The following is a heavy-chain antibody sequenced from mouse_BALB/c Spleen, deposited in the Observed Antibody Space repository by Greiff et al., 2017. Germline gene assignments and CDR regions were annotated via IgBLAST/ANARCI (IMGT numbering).Heavy chain of an antibody. J-gene: IGHJ4*01. CDR1: GFSLTSYG. D-gene: IGHD2-1*01. CDR2: IWSGGST. Sequence: VKVEESGPGLVQPSQSLSITCTVSGFSLTSYGVHWVRQSPGKGLEWLGVIWSGGSTDYNAAFISRLSISKDNSKSQVFFKMNSLQANDTAIYYCARNYGKAYAMDYWGQGTSVTVSS. CDR3: ARNYGKAYAMDY. V-gene: IGHV2-2*02.